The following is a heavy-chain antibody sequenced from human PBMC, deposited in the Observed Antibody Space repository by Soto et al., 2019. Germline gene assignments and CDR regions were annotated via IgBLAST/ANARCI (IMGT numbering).Heavy chain of an antibody. V-gene: IGHV5-51*01. CDR3: ARSXXGXXXXXWYXXSXXXXXXXXX. CDR1: GYSFSTYW. Sequence: GESLKISCKASGYSFSTYWIGWVRQMPGKGLEWMGIIYPGDSDTKYSPSLQGQVTISADTSISTAYLQWTSLKASDTAMYYCARSXXGXXXXXWYXXSXXXXXXXXXXGQGTXXTVXS. D-gene: IGHD6-19*01. J-gene: IGHJ4*03. CDR2: IYPGDSDT.